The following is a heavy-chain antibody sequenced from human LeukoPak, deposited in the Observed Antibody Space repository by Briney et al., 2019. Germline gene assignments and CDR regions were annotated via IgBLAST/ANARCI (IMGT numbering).Heavy chain of an antibody. V-gene: IGHV3-23*01. D-gene: IGHD3-22*01. CDR1: GFTFSSYA. J-gene: IGHJ4*02. CDR3: AKDLLPSSYYYDSSGYDY. Sequence: GGSLRLSCAASGFTFSSYAMSWVRQAPGEGLEWVSAISGRGGSTYYADSVKGRFTISRDNSKNTLYLQMNSLRAEDTAVYYCAKDLLPSSYYYDSSGYDYWGQGTLVTVSS. CDR2: ISGRGGST.